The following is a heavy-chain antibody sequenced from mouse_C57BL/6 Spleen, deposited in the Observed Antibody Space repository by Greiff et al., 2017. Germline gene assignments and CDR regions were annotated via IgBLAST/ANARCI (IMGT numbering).Heavy chain of an antibody. CDR2: IDPSARYT. D-gene: IGHD1-1*01. J-gene: IGHJ2*01. V-gene: IGHV1-69*01. CDR1: GYTFTSYW. Sequence: QVQLQQPGAELVMPGASVKLSCKASGYTFTSYWMHWVKQRPGQGLEWIGEIDPSARYTNYNQKFKGKSTLTVDKSSSTAYMQLSSLTSEDSAVYYCARETTVVATRYFDYWGQGTTLTVSS. CDR3: ARETTVVATRYFDY.